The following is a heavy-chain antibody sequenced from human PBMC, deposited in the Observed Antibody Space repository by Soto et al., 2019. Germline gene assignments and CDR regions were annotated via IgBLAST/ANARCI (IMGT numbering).Heavy chain of an antibody. J-gene: IGHJ3*02. Sequence: ASVKVSCKASGYTFTSYDINWVRQATGQGLECMGCISAYNGNTNYAQKFQGRVTMTTDTSMSTAYMELRSLRSDDTAVYYCARGYYDSSGYSRVTDAFDIWGQGTMVTVSS. CDR2: ISAYNGNT. CDR3: ARGYYDSSGYSRVTDAFDI. CDR1: GYTFTSYD. D-gene: IGHD3-22*01. V-gene: IGHV1-18*01.